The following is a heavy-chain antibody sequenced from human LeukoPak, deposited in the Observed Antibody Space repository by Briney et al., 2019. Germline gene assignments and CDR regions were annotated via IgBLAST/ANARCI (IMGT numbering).Heavy chain of an antibody. Sequence: GRSLRLSCAASGFTFDDYAMHWVRQAPGKGLEWVSGISWNSGSIGYADSVKGRFTISRDNAKNSLYLQMNSLRPEDTALYYCAKDGSYSGSHQGFDPWGQGTLVTVSS. CDR1: GFTFDDYA. V-gene: IGHV3-9*01. D-gene: IGHD1-26*01. J-gene: IGHJ5*02. CDR3: AKDGSYSGSHQGFDP. CDR2: ISWNSGSI.